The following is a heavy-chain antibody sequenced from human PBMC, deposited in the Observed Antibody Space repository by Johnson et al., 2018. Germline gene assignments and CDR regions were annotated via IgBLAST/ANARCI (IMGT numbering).Heavy chain of an antibody. CDR2: ISYDGSNK. Sequence: VQLVESGGGVVQPGRSLRLSCAASGFTFSSYAMHWVRQAPGKGLEWVAVISYDGSNKYYADSVKGRFTISRDNSKNTLYLQMNSLRAEDTAVYYCARDRVSYFDAFDIWGQGTMVTVSS. CDR3: ARDRVSYFDAFDI. V-gene: IGHV3-30-3*01. J-gene: IGHJ3*02. CDR1: GFTFSSYA. D-gene: IGHD2-8*01.